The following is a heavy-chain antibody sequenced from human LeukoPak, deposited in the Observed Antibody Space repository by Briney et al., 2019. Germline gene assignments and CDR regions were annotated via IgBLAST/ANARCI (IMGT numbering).Heavy chain of an antibody. CDR3: ARDDPIDYGDYAFDY. Sequence: GGSLRLSCAASGFTFSSYSMNWVRQAPGKGLEWVSSISSSSSYIYYADSGKGRFTISRDNAKNSLYLQMNSLRAEDTAVYYCARDDPIDYGDYAFDYWGQGTLVTVSS. CDR2: ISSSSSYI. CDR1: GFTFSSYS. J-gene: IGHJ4*02. V-gene: IGHV3-21*01. D-gene: IGHD4-17*01.